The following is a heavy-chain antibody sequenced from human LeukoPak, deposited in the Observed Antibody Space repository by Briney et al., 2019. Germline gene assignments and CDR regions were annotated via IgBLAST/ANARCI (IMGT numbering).Heavy chain of an antibody. J-gene: IGHJ4*02. CDR2: IYYSGST. Sequence: SETLSLTCTVSGGSISSYYWSWIRQPPGKGLEWIGYIYYSGSTNYNPSLKSRVTLSVDTSKNQFSLKLSSVTAADTAVYYCAGIRVLRYFDWLSEPFDYWGQGTLVTVSS. CDR1: GGSISSYY. CDR3: AGIRVLRYFDWLSEPFDY. D-gene: IGHD3-9*01. V-gene: IGHV4-59*01.